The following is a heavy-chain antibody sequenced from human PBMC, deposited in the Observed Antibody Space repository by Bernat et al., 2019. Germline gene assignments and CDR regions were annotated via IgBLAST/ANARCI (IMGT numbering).Heavy chain of an antibody. CDR2: ISYDGSNK. J-gene: IGHJ4*02. V-gene: IGHV3-30-3*01. Sequence: QVQLVESGGGVVQPVRSLRLSCAASGFTFSSYAMHWVRQAPGKWLEWVAVISYDGSNKYYADSVKGRFTISRDNSKNTLYLQMNSLRAEDTAVYYCARENINYDFWSGYSTYYFDYWGQGTLVTVSS. CDR3: ARENINYDFWSGYSTYYFDY. D-gene: IGHD3-3*01. CDR1: GFTFSSYA.